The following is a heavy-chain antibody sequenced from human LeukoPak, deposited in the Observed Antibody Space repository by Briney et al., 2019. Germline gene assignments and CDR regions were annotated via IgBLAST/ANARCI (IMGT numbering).Heavy chain of an antibody. CDR1: GGSISDYY. CDR2: VYYSGSA. Sequence: PSETLSLTCSVSGGSISDYYWSWVRQPPGKRLEWIGNVYYSGSANYNPSLKSRVTMSVDTSKNQFSLKLTSVTAADTAVYYCARQNFVVVTAIRIFDYWGQGTLVTVSS. D-gene: IGHD2-21*02. J-gene: IGHJ4*02. V-gene: IGHV4-59*08. CDR3: ARQNFVVVTAIRIFDY.